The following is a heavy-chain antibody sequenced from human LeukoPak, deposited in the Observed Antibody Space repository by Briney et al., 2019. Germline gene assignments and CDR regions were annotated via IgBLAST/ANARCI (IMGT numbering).Heavy chain of an antibody. D-gene: IGHD2-2*01. V-gene: IGHV3-30*03. CDR3: AIPRRDIVVVPAAIDY. CDR2: ISYDGSNK. Sequence: AGGPLRLSCAASGFTFSSYGMHWVRQAPGKGLEWVAVISYDGSNKYYADSVKGRFTISRDNSKNTLYLQMNSLRAEDTAVYYCAIPRRDIVVVPAAIDYWAREPWSPSPQ. CDR1: GFTFSSYG. J-gene: IGHJ4*02.